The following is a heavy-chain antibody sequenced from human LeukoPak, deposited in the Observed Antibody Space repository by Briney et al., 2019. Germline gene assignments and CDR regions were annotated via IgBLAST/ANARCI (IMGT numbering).Heavy chain of an antibody. CDR1: GDSITSNNYY. J-gene: IGHJ4*02. CDR3: ARLRPPPQLLWFGEYLYYFDY. D-gene: IGHD3-10*01. V-gene: IGHV4-39*01. Sequence: SETLSLTCTVTGDSITSNNYYWAWIRQPPGKGLEWIGSIYYSGTTYYNPSLKSRVTISVDTSNNQFSLRVGSVTAADTAVYYCARLRPPPQLLWFGEYLYYFDYWGQGTLVTVSS. CDR2: IYYSGTT.